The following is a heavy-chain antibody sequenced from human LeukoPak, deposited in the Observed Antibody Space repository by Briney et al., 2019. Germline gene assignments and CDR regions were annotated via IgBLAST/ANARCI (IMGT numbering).Heavy chain of an antibody. CDR2: ISSSGFTI. V-gene: IGHV3-11*04. CDR1: GFTLSDYY. D-gene: IGHD4-17*01. CDR3: AREVTMLTSDYYFDL. Sequence: GGSLRLSCAASGFTLSDYYMSWIRQAPGKGLEWVSCISSSGFTIYYADSLKGRFTISRDNAKKSLYLQMDSLRVDDTALYYCAREVTMLTSDYYFDLWGRGTLVTVSS. J-gene: IGHJ2*01.